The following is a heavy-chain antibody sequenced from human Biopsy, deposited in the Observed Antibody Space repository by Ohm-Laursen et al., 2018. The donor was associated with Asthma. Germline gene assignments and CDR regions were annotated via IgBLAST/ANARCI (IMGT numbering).Heavy chain of an antibody. V-gene: IGHV1-69*13. Sequence: SVKVSCKSLGGTFNTYVIGWVRQAPGLGLEWMGGINSVFGTTTYPQKFQDRVAITADDSTSTVYMELSSLRSEDTAVYYCARKAGSCISRTCYSLDFWGQGTLVTVSS. CDR2: INSVFGTT. J-gene: IGHJ4*02. CDR1: GGTFNTYV. D-gene: IGHD2-2*01. CDR3: ARKAGSCISRTCYSLDF.